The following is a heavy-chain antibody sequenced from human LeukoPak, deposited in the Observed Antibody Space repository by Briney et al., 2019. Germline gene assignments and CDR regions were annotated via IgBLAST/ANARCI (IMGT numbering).Heavy chain of an antibody. Sequence: GGSLRLSCAASGFTFDDYGMSWVRQAPGKGLEWVSNINWNGGSTGYADSVKGRFTISRDNARNSLYLQMNSLRAEDTAVYYCASETRRGYSYGSPTDGFDIWGQGTMVTVSS. V-gene: IGHV3-20*04. CDR3: ASETRRGYSYGSPTDGFDI. J-gene: IGHJ3*02. D-gene: IGHD5-18*01. CDR1: GFTFDDYG. CDR2: INWNGGST.